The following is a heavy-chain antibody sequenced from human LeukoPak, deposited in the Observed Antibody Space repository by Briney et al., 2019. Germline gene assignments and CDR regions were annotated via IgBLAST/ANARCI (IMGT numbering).Heavy chain of an antibody. D-gene: IGHD3-22*01. CDR1: GGTFSSYA. J-gene: IGHJ4*02. CDR2: IIPIFGTA. V-gene: IGHV1-69*05. CDR3: ARGDYYYDSSGYPYYFDY. Sequence: ASVKVSCKASGGTFSSYAISWVRQAPGQGLEWMGGIIPIFGTANYAQKFRGRVTITTDESTSTAYMELSSLRSEDTAVYYCARGDYYYDSSGYPYYFDYWGQGTLVTVSS.